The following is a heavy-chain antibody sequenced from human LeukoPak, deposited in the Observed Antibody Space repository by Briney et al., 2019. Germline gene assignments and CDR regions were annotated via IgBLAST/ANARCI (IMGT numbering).Heavy chain of an antibody. CDR3: ARNDYGDYGYYGMDL. D-gene: IGHD4-17*01. CDR1: GFTFSSYS. J-gene: IGHJ6*02. Sequence: GGSLRLSCAASGFTFSSYSMNWVRQAPGKGLEWVSSISSSSSYIYYADSVKGRFTISRDNAKNSLYLQMNSLRAEDTAVYYCARNDYGDYGYYGMDLWGQGTAVTVSS. V-gene: IGHV3-21*01. CDR2: ISSSSSYI.